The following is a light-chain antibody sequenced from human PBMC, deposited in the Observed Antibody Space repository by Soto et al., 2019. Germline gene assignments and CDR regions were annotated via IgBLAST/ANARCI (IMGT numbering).Light chain of an antibody. Sequence: EIVLRHMPVTLYRSPQERATLSFRASQSVVTNLAWYQHKPGQAPRLLIHGASTRATGFPDRFSGSGSGTDFTLTISYLQSEDFAVYYCQQYNTGHPIQFGQGTRLEIK. CDR3: QQYNTGHPIQ. J-gene: IGKJ5*01. CDR2: GAS. V-gene: IGKV3-15*01. CDR1: QSVVTN.